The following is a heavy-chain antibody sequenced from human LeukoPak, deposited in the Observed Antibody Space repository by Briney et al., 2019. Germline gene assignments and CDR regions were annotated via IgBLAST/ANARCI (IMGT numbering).Heavy chain of an antibody. CDR2: MSYDETTA. V-gene: IGHV3-30*14. D-gene: IGHD1-26*01. Sequence: GGSLRLSCAGSGFTLSSYYMHWVRQAPDKGLEWVAVMSYDETTANYAGSVQGRFTVSRDNSKNTLFLQINSLRPEDMAMYFCTRGGGANYYGDYFDYWSQGTLVTVSS. J-gene: IGHJ4*02. CDR3: TRGGGANYYGDYFDY. CDR1: GFTLSSYY.